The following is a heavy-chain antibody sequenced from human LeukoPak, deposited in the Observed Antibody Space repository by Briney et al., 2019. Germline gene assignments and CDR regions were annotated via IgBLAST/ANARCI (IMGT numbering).Heavy chain of an antibody. V-gene: IGHV3-30-3*01. CDR3: AVLNSVAYAFDI. CDR2: ISYDGSNK. D-gene: IGHD6-19*01. CDR1: GFTFSSYA. Sequence: GGSLRLSCAASGFTFSSYAMHWVRQAPGKGLEWVAVISYDGSNKYYADSVKGRFTISRDNSKNTLYLQMNSLRPEDTAVYYCAVLNSVAYAFDIWGQGTMVTVSS. J-gene: IGHJ3*02.